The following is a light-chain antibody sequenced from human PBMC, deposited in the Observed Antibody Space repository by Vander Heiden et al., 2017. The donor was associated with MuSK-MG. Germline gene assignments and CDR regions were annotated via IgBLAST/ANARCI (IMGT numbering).Light chain of an antibody. V-gene: IGKV6D-21*02. J-gene: IGKJ2*01. CDR3: HQSSSSPHT. CDR2: YTS. CDR1: QSIGSS. Sequence: ELVLTHAPDFQSVTPREKVSITCRASQSIGSSLHWYQQKPDQSPRLLIKYTSQPISGVPSRFSGSGSGTDFTLTINSLEAEDAAAYYCHQSSSSPHTFGQGTKLEIK.